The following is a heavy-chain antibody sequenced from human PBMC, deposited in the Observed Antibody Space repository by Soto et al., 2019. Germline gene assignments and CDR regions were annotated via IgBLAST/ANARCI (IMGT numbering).Heavy chain of an antibody. V-gene: IGHV1-69*01. D-gene: IGHD2-15*01. Sequence: QVQLVQSGAEVKKPGSSVKVSCKASGGTFSSYAISWVRQAPGQGLEGRGGIIPIFGTANYAQKFQGRVTITADESTSTAYMELSSLRSEDTAVYYCAVFGNVVVAATYFDYWGQGTLVTVSS. CDR3: AVFGNVVVAATYFDY. J-gene: IGHJ4*02. CDR2: IIPIFGTA. CDR1: GGTFSSYA.